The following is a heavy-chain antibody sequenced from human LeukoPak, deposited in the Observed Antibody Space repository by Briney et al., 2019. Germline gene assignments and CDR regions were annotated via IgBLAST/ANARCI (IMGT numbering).Heavy chain of an antibody. CDR2: INHSGST. Sequence: SETLSLTCAVYGGSFSGYCWSWIRQPPGKGLEWIGEINHSGSTNYNPSLKSRVTMSADTSKNQFSLKLSSVTAADTAVYYCARDRYYDGSGYSLDYWGQGTLVTVSS. V-gene: IGHV4-34*01. J-gene: IGHJ4*02. D-gene: IGHD3-22*01. CDR1: GGSFSGYC. CDR3: ARDRYYDGSGYSLDY.